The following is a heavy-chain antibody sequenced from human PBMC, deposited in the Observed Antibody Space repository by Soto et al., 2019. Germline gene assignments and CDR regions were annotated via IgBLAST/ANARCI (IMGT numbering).Heavy chain of an antibody. Sequence: ASVKVSCKASGGTFSSYAISWVRQAPGQGLEWMGGIIPIFGTANYAQKFQGRVTITADESTSTAYMELSSLRSEDTAVYYCAGGVIAVAGPQMDYYYYYGMDVWGQGTTVTVSS. D-gene: IGHD6-19*01. CDR3: AGGVIAVAGPQMDYYYYYGMDV. V-gene: IGHV1-69*13. CDR2: IIPIFGTA. J-gene: IGHJ6*02. CDR1: GGTFSSYA.